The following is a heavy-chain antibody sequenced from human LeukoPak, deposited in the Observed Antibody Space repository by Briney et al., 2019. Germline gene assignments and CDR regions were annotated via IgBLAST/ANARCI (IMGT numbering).Heavy chain of an antibody. D-gene: IGHD2-2*03. J-gene: IGHJ4*02. CDR2: IRSTPDGGAT. CDR1: GFTFISSW. Sequence: GGSLRLSCAASGFTFISSWMTWVRQAPGQGLEWVGRIRSTPDGGATDYAAPVKGRFTISRDDSKHTLYLQMSSLRTEDTAVYYCATDLHFGYCTATSCANYWGQGTLVTVSS. V-gene: IGHV3-15*01. CDR3: ATDLHFGYCTATSCANY.